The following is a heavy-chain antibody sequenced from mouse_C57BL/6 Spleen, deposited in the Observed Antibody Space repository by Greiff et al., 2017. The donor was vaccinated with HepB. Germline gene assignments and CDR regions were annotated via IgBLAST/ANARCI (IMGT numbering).Heavy chain of an antibody. Sequence: QVQLKESGAELVKPGASVKMSCKASGYTFTTYPIEWMKQNHGKSLEWIGNFHPYNDDTKYNEKFKGKATLTVEKSSSTVYLELSRLTSDDSAVYYCARGDYDYDAWFAYWGQGTLVTVSA. CDR2: FHPYNDDT. CDR1: GYTFTTYP. J-gene: IGHJ3*01. V-gene: IGHV1-47*01. CDR3: ARGDYDYDAWFAY. D-gene: IGHD2-4*01.